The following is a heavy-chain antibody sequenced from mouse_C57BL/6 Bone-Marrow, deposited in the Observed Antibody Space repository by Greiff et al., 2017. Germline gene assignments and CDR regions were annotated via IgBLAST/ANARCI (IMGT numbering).Heavy chain of an antibody. Sequence: VKLMESGAELARPGASVKLSCKASGYTFTSYGISWVKQRTGQGLEWIGEIYPRSGNTYYNEKFKGKATLTADKSSSTAYMELRSLTSEDSAVYYCTTCSYDYPFAYWGQGTLVTVSA. CDR3: TTCSYDYPFAY. J-gene: IGHJ3*01. D-gene: IGHD2-4*01. V-gene: IGHV1-81*01. CDR2: IYPRSGNT. CDR1: GYTFTSYG.